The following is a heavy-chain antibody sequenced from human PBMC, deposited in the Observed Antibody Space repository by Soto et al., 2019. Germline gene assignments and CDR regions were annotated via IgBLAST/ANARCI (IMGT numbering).Heavy chain of an antibody. CDR3: ARVRGNQLLGWFDP. CDR1: GASISSYQ. J-gene: IGHJ5*02. CDR2: ISNSGNT. Sequence: PSETLSLTCTVSGASISSYQWTWIRQPPGEGLEWIGYISNSGNTFYNPSLKSRVIMSLDTSKNQFSLKLTSVTAADTAVYYCARVRGNQLLGWFDPWGQGTLVTVSS. D-gene: IGHD2-2*01. V-gene: IGHV4-59*12.